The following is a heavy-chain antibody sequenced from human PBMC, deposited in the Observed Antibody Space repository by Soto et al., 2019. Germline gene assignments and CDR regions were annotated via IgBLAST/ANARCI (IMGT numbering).Heavy chain of an antibody. CDR1: GFTFGNYA. CDR2: ITGIDGRT. Sequence: GGSLRLSCVGSGFTFGNYAMSWVRQAPGKGLEWVSSITGIDGRTYYADSVKGRFTISRDNPKNTLYLQMNNLRAEDTAMFYCAKDRGPYCSGGICYPPSRFDPWGQGTQVTVSS. V-gene: IGHV3-23*01. J-gene: IGHJ5*02. D-gene: IGHD2-15*01. CDR3: AKDRGPYCSGGICYPPSRFDP.